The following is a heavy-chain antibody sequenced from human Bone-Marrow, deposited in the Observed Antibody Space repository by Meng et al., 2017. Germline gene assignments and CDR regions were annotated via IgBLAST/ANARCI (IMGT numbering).Heavy chain of an antibody. V-gene: IGHV4-31*03. CDR2: IYYSGST. D-gene: IGHD1-26*01. CDR3: ASLYGVVGASWFDP. Sequence: QGHLQESGPGLVKPSQTLSLTCTVSGGSISSGGYYWNWIRQHPGKGLEWIGYIYYSGSTYYNPSLKSRITISVDTSKNHFSLKLSSVTAADTAVYYCASLYGVVGASWFDPWGQGTLVTASS. CDR1: GGSISSGGYY. J-gene: IGHJ5*02.